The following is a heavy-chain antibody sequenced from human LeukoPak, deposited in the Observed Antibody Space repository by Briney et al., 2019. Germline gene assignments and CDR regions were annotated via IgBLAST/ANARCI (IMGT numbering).Heavy chain of an antibody. D-gene: IGHD5-18*01. CDR2: INHSGST. Sequence: SETLSLTCAVYGGSFSGYYWSWIRQPPGKVLELIGEINHSGSTNYNPSLKSRVTISVDTSKNQFSLKLSSVTAADTAVYYCARGGVGYSYGYLGYWGQGTLVTVSS. J-gene: IGHJ4*02. CDR1: GGSFSGYY. V-gene: IGHV4-34*01. CDR3: ARGGVGYSYGYLGY.